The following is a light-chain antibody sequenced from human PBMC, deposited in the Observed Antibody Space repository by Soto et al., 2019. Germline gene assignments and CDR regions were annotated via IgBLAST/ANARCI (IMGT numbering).Light chain of an antibody. CDR2: NAF. Sequence: QSALTPPASVSGSPGQSITISCTGTTTDVGGYNFVSWYQHHPGKAPKLMIYNAFDRPSGVSNRFSGSKSGNTASLTISGLQAEDEAHYYCSSYTRGRVVFGGGTKLTVL. CDR1: TTDVGGYNF. V-gene: IGLV2-14*03. CDR3: SSYTRGRVV. J-gene: IGLJ2*01.